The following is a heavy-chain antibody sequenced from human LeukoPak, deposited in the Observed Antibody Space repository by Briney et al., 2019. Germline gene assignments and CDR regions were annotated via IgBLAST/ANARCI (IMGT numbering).Heavy chain of an antibody. CDR1: GYTFTSYG. CDR2: ISAYNGNT. J-gene: IGHJ6*02. Sequence: ASVKVSCKASGYTFTSYGISWVRQAPGQGLEWMGWISAYNGNTNYAQKFQGRVTMTRNTSISTACMELSSLRSEDTAVYYCARDLLITMVRGVRDYYYYYGMDVWGQGTTVTVSS. V-gene: IGHV1-18*01. D-gene: IGHD3-10*01. CDR3: ARDLLITMVRGVRDYYYYYGMDV.